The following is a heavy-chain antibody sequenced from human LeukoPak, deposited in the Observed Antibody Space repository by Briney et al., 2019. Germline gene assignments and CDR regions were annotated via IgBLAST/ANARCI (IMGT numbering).Heavy chain of an antibody. J-gene: IGHJ6*02. CDR1: GFTFSGYS. V-gene: IGHV3-21*06. Sequence: GSLRLSCEASGFTFSGYSMNWVRQAPGKGLEWVSYISESSSHTYNADSVKGRFTISRDNAKNSLYLQMNSLRVEDTGIYYCARDRAVKARIGGMDVWGQGTTVIVSS. CDR2: ISESSSHT. CDR3: ARDRAVKARIGGMDV. D-gene: IGHD5-24*01.